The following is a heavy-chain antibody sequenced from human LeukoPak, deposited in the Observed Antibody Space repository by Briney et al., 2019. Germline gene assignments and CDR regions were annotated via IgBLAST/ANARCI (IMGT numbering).Heavy chain of an antibody. CDR1: GFTFSSYW. Sequence: PGGSLRLSCAASGFTFSSYWMNWARQAPGKGLEWVANIKQDGSEKYYVDSVKGRFTISRDNAKNSLYLQMNSLRADDTAMYYCVRDDRTMVRGVPDYWGQGTLVTVSS. CDR2: IKQDGSEK. CDR3: VRDDRTMVRGVPDY. J-gene: IGHJ4*02. V-gene: IGHV3-7*03. D-gene: IGHD3-10*01.